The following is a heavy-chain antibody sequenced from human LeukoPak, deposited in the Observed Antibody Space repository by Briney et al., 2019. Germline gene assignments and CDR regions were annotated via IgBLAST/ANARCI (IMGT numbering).Heavy chain of an antibody. CDR3: ARGGFGELPCCQGGMDV. Sequence: GASVKVSCKASGYTFTGYYMHWVRQAPGQGLEWMGWINPNSGGTNYAQKFQGRVTMTRDTSISTAYMELSRLRSDDTAVYYCARGGFGELPCCQGGMDVWGQGTTVTVSS. J-gene: IGHJ6*02. CDR2: INPNSGGT. CDR1: GYTFTGYY. D-gene: IGHD3-10*01. V-gene: IGHV1-2*02.